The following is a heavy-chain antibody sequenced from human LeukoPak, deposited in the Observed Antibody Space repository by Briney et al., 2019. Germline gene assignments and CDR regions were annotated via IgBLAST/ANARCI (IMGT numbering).Heavy chain of an antibody. D-gene: IGHD4-17*01. CDR1: GFTFSSYG. J-gene: IGHJ4*02. CDR2: IRYDGSNK. CDR3: AKTTGFSGGYYFDY. Sequence: GGSLRLSCAASGFTFSSYGMHWVRQAPGKGLEWVAFIRYDGSNKYYADSVKGRFTISRDNSKNTLYLQMNSLRAEDTAVYYCAKTTGFSGGYYFDYWGQGTLVTVSS. V-gene: IGHV3-30*02.